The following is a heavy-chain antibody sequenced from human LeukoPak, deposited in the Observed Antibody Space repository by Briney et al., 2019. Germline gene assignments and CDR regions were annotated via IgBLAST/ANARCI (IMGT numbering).Heavy chain of an antibody. CDR2: INAGNGNT. Sequence: ASVKVSCKASGYTFTSYAMHWVRQAPGQRLEWMGWINAGNGNTKYSQKFQGRVTITRDTSASTAYMELSSLRSEDTAVYYCARAAYSSSWYVHREYYFDYWGQGTLVTVSS. CDR3: ARAAYSSSWYVHREYYFDY. D-gene: IGHD6-13*01. J-gene: IGHJ4*02. V-gene: IGHV1-3*01. CDR1: GYTFTSYA.